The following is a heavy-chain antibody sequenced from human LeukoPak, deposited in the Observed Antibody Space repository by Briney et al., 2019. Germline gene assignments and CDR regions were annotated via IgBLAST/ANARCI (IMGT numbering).Heavy chain of an antibody. CDR1: GYTFSSYG. CDR3: ARTIGSTLSYFDY. J-gene: IGHJ4*02. V-gene: IGHV1-18*01. CDR2: ISAYNGNT. D-gene: IGHD1-1*01. Sequence: ASVKVSCKASGYTFSSYGFSWVRQAPGQGPEWMGWISAYNGNTNYAQKLQGRVTLTTDTSTSTTYMELRSLRSDDTAVYYCARTIGSTLSYFDYWGQGTLVTVSS.